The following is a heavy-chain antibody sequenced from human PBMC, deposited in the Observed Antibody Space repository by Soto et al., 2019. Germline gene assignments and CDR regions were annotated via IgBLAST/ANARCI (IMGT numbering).Heavy chain of an antibody. Sequence: GGSLRLSFAASVLIGRTNYMTWVRQAPGKGLGWVSVFYSGGGTFYADSVKGRFTISRDNSRSTVFLQMNSLRAEDTAVYYCVDSSWHYWGPGTLVTVSS. CDR2: FYSGGGT. V-gene: IGHV3-66*01. J-gene: IGHJ4*02. CDR1: VLIGRTNY. CDR3: VDSSWHY. D-gene: IGHD6-13*01.